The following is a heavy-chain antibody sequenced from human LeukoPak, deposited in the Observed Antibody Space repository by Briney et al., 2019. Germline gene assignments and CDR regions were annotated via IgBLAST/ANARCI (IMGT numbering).Heavy chain of an antibody. CDR2: IYYSEST. V-gene: IGHV4-59*01. D-gene: IGHD3-16*01. J-gene: IGHJ6*03. CDR3: ARGGVVMDV. CDR1: GDSISSYH. Sequence: SETLSLTCTVSGDSISSYHGSCLRQPPGKSLEWIGYIYYSESTNYNPSLKSRVTISVDTSKNQFALNLSSVTAADTAVYYCARGGVVMDVWGKGTTVTVSS.